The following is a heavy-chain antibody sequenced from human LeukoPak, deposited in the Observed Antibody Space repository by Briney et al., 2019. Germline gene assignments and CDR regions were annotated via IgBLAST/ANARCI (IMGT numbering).Heavy chain of an antibody. CDR2: IIPIFGTA. Sequence: SVKVSCKASGGTFSSYAISWVRQAPGQGLEWMGGIIPIFGTANYAQKFQGRVTITTDESTSTAYMELSSLRSEDTAVYYCARGGRYYDFWSGYYSHNDAFDIWGQGTMVTVSS. D-gene: IGHD3-3*01. V-gene: IGHV1-69*05. CDR3: ARGGRYYDFWSGYYSHNDAFDI. CDR1: GGTFSSYA. J-gene: IGHJ3*02.